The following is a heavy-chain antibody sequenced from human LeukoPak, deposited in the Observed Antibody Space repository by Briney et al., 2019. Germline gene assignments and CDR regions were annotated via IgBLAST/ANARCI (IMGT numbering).Heavy chain of an antibody. CDR2: INPNSGGT. CDR3: ARDQEVVPAAMAFDP. V-gene: IGHV1-2*02. Sequence: ASVMLSCKASGHSFTASYIHWLRQAPGQGLEWMGRINPNSGGTNYAQNFQGRVTMTRDTSINTAYMELNSLTSGDTAVYYCARDQEVVPAAMAFDPWGQGTLVTVSS. J-gene: IGHJ5*02. CDR1: GHSFTASY. D-gene: IGHD2-2*01.